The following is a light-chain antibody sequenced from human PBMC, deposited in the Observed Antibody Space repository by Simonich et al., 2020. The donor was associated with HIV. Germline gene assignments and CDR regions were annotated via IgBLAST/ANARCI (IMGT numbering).Light chain of an antibody. Sequence: QSALTQPASVSGSPGQSITISCTGTSSDVGGYNYVSWYQQHPGKAPKLMIYDVSKRPAGVSNLFSGSKSGNTASLTISGLQAEDEADYYCSSYTSSNTLVFGGGTKLTVL. CDR2: DVS. CDR1: SSDVGGYNY. CDR3: SSYTSSNTLV. V-gene: IGLV2-14*01. J-gene: IGLJ2*01.